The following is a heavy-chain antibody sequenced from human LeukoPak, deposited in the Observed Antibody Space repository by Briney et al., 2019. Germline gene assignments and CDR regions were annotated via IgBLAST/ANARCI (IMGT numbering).Heavy chain of an antibody. CDR1: GFTFSSYA. D-gene: IGHD1-26*01. J-gene: IGHJ4*02. V-gene: IGHV3-30-3*01. Sequence: GGSLRLSCAASGFTFSSYAMHWVRQAPGKGLEWVAVISYDGSNKYYADSVKGRFTISRDNSKNSLYLQMNSLRAEDTAVYYCARGSYKHDYWGQGTLVTVSS. CDR3: ARGSYKHDY. CDR2: ISYDGSNK.